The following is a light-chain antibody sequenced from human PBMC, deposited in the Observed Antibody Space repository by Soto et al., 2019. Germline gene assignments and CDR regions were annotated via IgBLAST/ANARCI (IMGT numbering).Light chain of an antibody. Sequence: EIVMTQSPATLSVSPGERATLSCRSSQSFSILLAWYQQKPGQAPRLLIYDASNRATGIPARFSGSGSGTDFTLTISSLEPEDFAVYYCQQRSNWPLTFGQGTRLEIK. CDR2: DAS. J-gene: IGKJ5*01. V-gene: IGKV3-11*01. CDR3: QQRSNWPLT. CDR1: QSFSIL.